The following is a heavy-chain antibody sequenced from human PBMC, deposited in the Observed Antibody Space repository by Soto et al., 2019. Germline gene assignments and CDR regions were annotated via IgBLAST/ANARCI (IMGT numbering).Heavy chain of an antibody. J-gene: IGHJ3*02. D-gene: IGHD1-1*01. Sequence: SVKVSCKASGYTFTFRYLHWVRQAPGQALEWMGWITPFKSDTNYAQKFQDRVTITRDRSVSTAYMELSNLRSDDTAMYYCARSPFAGSDAFDIWGQGTMVTV. CDR2: ITPFKSDT. V-gene: IGHV1-45*02. CDR1: GYTFTFRY. CDR3: ARSPFAGSDAFDI.